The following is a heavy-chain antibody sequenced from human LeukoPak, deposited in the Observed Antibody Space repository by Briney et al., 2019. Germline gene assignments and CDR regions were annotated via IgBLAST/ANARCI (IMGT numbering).Heavy chain of an antibody. CDR3: AREGTGYGDHYFDL. V-gene: IGHV3-30*14. J-gene: IGHJ4*02. D-gene: IGHD4-17*01. Sequence: PGRSLRLSCAASGFTFSTYSMHWVRQAPGKGLEWVAVISYDGSNKYYADSVKGRFTISRDNSKNTVFLQMSSLRAEDTAVYYCAREGTGYGDHYFDLWGQGTLVSVSS. CDR1: GFTFSTYS. CDR2: ISYDGSNK.